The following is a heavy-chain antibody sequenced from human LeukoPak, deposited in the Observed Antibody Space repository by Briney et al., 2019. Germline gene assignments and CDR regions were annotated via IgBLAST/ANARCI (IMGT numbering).Heavy chain of an antibody. CDR2: ISGSSDYI. CDR3: ARDTRSSYSYYGMDA. D-gene: IGHD3-10*01. V-gene: IGHV3-21*01. J-gene: IGHJ6*02. CDR1: GFTLSTYT. Sequence: GGSLRLSCAASGFTLSTYTMSGVRQAPGKGLEWVSSISGSSDYIYYADSVKGRFTISRDNAKKSLFLQMNSLRAEDTAVYHCARDTRSSYSYYGMDAWGQGTTVTVSS.